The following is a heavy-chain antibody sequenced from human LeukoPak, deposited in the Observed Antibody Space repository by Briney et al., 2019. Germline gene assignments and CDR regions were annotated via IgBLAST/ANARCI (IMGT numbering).Heavy chain of an antibody. D-gene: IGHD1-26*01. CDR2: IYYSGST. Sequence: PSETLSLTCTVSGGSISSSSYYWGWLRQPPGKGLEWIGSIYYSGSTYYNPSLKSRLTISVDTSKNQFSLKLSSVTAADTAVYYCARVVGATSPIFDYWGQGTLVTVSS. J-gene: IGHJ4*02. CDR1: GGSISSSSYY. CDR3: ARVVGATSPIFDY. V-gene: IGHV4-39*01.